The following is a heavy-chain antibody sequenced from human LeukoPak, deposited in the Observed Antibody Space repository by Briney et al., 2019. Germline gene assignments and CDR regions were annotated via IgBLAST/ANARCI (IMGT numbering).Heavy chain of an antibody. CDR2: ISASGEKT. J-gene: IGHJ4*02. Sequence: PAGGSLRLSCGASGFTFSSYAMSWVRRAPGKGLEWVSLISASGEKTYYADSVKGRFTISRDNSDNTLYLQMNSLRAEDTAVFYCAKDRSLVGGNTNGYFDFWGQGTLVTVSS. CDR3: AKDRSLVGGNTNGYFDF. CDR1: GFTFSSYA. V-gene: IGHV3-23*01. D-gene: IGHD4-23*01.